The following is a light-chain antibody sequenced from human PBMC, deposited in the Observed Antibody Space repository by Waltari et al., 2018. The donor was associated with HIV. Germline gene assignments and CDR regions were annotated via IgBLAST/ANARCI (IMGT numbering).Light chain of an antibody. CDR3: QQRSNWPST. CDR1: QSVSSS. J-gene: IGKJ5*01. CDR2: DAS. Sequence: DIVLPQSPATLSLSPGERATLSCSTRQSVSSSLAWYQQKPGQAPRLLIFDASNRATGIPARFSGSGSGTDFTLTISSLEPEDVAVYYCQQRSNWPSTFGQGTRLEIK. V-gene: IGKV3-11*01.